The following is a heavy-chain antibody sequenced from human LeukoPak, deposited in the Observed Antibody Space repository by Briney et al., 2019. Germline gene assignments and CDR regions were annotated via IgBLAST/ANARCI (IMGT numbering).Heavy chain of an antibody. CDR3: ASRATVANIYFDY. Sequence: PSQTLSLTCSVSGYNINSGYCWAWFRPPPGEGLEWTGSIYSTGSTYVTRSLRSRVTVSTDPSRNQYSLRLRSVTAADTAVYFCASRATVANIYFDYWGQGNAVTVSS. D-gene: IGHD5-12*01. CDR2: IYSTGST. V-gene: IGHV4-38-2*02. CDR1: GYNINSGYC. J-gene: IGHJ4*02.